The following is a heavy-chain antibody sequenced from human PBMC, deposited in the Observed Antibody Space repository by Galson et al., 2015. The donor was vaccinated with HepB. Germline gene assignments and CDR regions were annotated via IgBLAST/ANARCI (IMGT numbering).Heavy chain of an antibody. CDR3: ARDSGYCSRTSCYALGAFDI. D-gene: IGHD2-2*01. CDR1: GYTFTSYA. V-gene: IGHV7-4-1*02. J-gene: IGHJ3*02. Sequence: SVKVSCKASGYTFTSYAMNWVRQAPGQGLEWMGWINTNTGNPTYAQGFTGRFVFSLDTSVSTAYLQISSLKAEDTAVYHCARDSGYCSRTSCYALGAFDIWGQGTMVTVSS. CDR2: INTNTGNP.